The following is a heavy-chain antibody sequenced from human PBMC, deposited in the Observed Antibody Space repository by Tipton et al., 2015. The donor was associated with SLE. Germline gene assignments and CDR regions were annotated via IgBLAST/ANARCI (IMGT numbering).Heavy chain of an antibody. Sequence: LSLTCTVSGGSIGSSYHWGWIRRPPGKELEWIATIHYGGTTWYNPSLRSRVSISMDTSKNHFSLKVTSVTAADTAVYYCARGRYSYGLHLDYWGQGTLVTVSS. CDR1: GGSIGSSYH. CDR3: ARGRYSYGLHLDY. CDR2: IHYGGTT. J-gene: IGHJ4*02. V-gene: IGHV4-39*07. D-gene: IGHD5-18*01.